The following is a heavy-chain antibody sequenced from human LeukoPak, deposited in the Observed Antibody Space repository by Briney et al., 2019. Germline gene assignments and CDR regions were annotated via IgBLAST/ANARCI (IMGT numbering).Heavy chain of an antibody. CDR2: IYYSGST. CDR1: VGSISSDY. D-gene: IGHD6-19*01. CDR3: AGHCQGGSGWYGDPFDI. J-gene: IGHJ3*02. Sequence: SETLSLTCTVSVGSISSDYSSWSREPPGKGLEWSGYIYYSGSTDYNPSLKSRVTISVDTSKNQFSLKLSSVTAADTAVYYCAGHCQGGSGWYGDPFDIWGQGTMVTVSS. V-gene: IGHV4-59*08.